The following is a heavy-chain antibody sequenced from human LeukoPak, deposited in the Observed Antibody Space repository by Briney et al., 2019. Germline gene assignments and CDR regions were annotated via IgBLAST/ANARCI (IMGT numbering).Heavy chain of an antibody. J-gene: IGHJ4*02. Sequence: GASVTVSCKASGYTFTSYGISWVRHAPGRGGEWMGWISAYNGNTNYAQKLQGRVTMTTDTSTSTAYMELRSLRSDDTAVYYCARASIYYDSGGYYYDNFDYWGEGPLVTVSS. V-gene: IGHV1-18*01. CDR3: ARASIYYDSGGYYYDNFDY. CDR1: GYTFTSYG. D-gene: IGHD3-22*01. CDR2: ISAYNGNT.